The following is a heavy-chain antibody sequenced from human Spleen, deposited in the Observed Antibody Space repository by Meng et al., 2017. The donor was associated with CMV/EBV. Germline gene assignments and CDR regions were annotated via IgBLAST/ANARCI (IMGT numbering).Heavy chain of an antibody. D-gene: IGHD2-8*01. CDR1: ISSSAYY. J-gene: IGHJ4*02. CDR3: ARDSTDGYCTTSRCLYFDY. CDR2: IYYSGRT. Sequence: ISSSAYYWGWLRQPPGKGMEWTGNIYYSGRTYYNPSLKSRVTISVDTSQNRFSLKLTSVTAADTAIYYCARDSTDGYCTTSRCLYFDYWGQGTLVTVSS. V-gene: IGHV4-39*01.